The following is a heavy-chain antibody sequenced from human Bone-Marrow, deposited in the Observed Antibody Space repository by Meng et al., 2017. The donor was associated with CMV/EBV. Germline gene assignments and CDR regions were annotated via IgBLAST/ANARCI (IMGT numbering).Heavy chain of an antibody. CDR1: GFTFSSYS. J-gene: IGHJ4*02. V-gene: IGHV3-21*01. Sequence: GGSLRLSCAASGFTFSSYSMNWVRQAPGKGLEWVSSISSSSSYIYYADSVKGRFTISRDNAKNSLYLQMNSLRAEDTAVYYCARGALLWFGEFYYFAYWGQGPLVNVAS. CDR3: ARGALLWFGEFYYFAY. CDR2: ISSSSSYI. D-gene: IGHD3-10*01.